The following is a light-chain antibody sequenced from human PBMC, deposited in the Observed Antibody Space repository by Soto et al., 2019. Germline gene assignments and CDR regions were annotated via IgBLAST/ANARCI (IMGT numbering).Light chain of an antibody. CDR3: SSYTSSSTRV. CDR1: SSDVGGYNY. CDR2: EVS. V-gene: IGLV2-14*01. J-gene: IGLJ3*02. Sequence: QSVLTQPASVSGSPGQSITIYCTGTSSDVGGYNYVSWYQQHPGKAPKLMIYEVSNRPSGVSNRFSGSKSGNTASLTISGLRAEDEADYYCSSYTSSSTRVFGGGTKLTVL.